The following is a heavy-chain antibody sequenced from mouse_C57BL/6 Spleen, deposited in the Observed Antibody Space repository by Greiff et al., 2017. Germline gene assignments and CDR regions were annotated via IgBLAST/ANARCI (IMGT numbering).Heavy chain of an antibody. Sequence: QVQLQQSGAELVRPGTSVKVSCKASGYAFTNYLIEWVKQRPGQGLEWIGVINPGSGGTNYNEKFKGKATLTADKSSSTAYMQLRSLTSEDSAVYFCARGGSFYAMDDWGQGTSVTVSS. J-gene: IGHJ4*01. CDR2: INPGSGGT. V-gene: IGHV1-54*01. CDR3: ARGGSFYAMDD. CDR1: GYAFTNYL.